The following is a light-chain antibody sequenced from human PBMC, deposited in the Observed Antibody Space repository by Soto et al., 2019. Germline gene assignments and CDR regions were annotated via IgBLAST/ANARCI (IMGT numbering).Light chain of an antibody. V-gene: IGLV1-44*01. Sequence: QSLLTKPPSGYGTPGQRVTISCSGSSSNIGSNTVNWYQQLPGTAPKLLIYSNNQRPSGVPDRFSGSKSGTSASLAISGLQSEDEADYYCAAWDDSLNGSYVFGTGTKVTVL. CDR3: AAWDDSLNGSYV. CDR2: SNN. J-gene: IGLJ1*01. CDR1: SSNIGSNT.